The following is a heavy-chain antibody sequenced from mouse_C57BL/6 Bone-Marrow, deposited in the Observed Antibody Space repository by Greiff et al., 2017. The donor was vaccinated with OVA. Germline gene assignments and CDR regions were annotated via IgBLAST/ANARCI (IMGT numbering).Heavy chain of an antibody. D-gene: IGHD2-4*01. CDR3: AYDDCDDPFDY. CDR1: GYAFSSSW. CDR2: IYPGDGDT. J-gene: IGHJ2*01. Sequence: VQLQQSGPELVKPGASVKISCKASGYAFSSSWMNWVKQRPGKGLEWIGRIYPGDGDTNYNGKFKGKATLTADKSSSTAYMQLSSLTSEDSAVYFCAYDDCDDPFDYWGQGTTLTVSS. V-gene: IGHV1-82*01.